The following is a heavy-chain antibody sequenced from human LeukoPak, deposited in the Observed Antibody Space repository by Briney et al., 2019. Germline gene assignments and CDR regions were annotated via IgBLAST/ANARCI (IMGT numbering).Heavy chain of an antibody. CDR2: IIPIFGTA. D-gene: IGHD4-17*01. CDR1: GGTFSSYA. CDR3: ARASGVATVNDVFDI. Sequence: GASVKVSCKASGGTFSSYAISWVRQAPGQGLEWMGGIIPIFGTANYAQKFQGRVTITADESTSTAYMELSSLRSEDTAVYYCARASGVATVNDVFDIWGQGTMVTVSS. V-gene: IGHV1-69*13. J-gene: IGHJ3*02.